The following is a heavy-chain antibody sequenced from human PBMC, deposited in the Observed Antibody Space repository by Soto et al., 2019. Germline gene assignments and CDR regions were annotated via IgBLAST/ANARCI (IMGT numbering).Heavy chain of an antibody. J-gene: IGHJ6*02. CDR2: IYYSGST. D-gene: IGHD3-10*01. CDR3: ARDAEMATTGSSVYGMDV. Sequence: PSETLSLTCTVSGGSVSSGSYYWSWIRQPPGKGLEWIGYIYYSGSTNYNPSLKSRVTISVDTSKNQFSLKLSSVTAADTAVYYCARDAEMATTGSSVYGMDVWGQGTTVTVSS. V-gene: IGHV4-61*01. CDR1: GGSVSSGSYY.